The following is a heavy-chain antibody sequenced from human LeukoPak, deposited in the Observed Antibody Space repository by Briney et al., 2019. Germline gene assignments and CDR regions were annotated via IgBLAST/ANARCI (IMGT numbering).Heavy chain of an antibody. CDR2: ISYDGSNK. Sequence: GGSLRLSCAASGFTFSSYAMHWVRQAPGKGLEWVAVISYDGSNKYYADSVKGRFTISRDNSKNTLYLKMNSLRAEDTAVYYCARGTVTTIDYWGQGTLVTVSS. D-gene: IGHD4-17*01. CDR1: GFTFSSYA. J-gene: IGHJ4*02. V-gene: IGHV3-30*04. CDR3: ARGTVTTIDY.